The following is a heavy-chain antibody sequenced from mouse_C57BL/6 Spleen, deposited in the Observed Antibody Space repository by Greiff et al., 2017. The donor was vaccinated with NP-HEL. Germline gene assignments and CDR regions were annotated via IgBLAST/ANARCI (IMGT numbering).Heavy chain of an antibody. D-gene: IGHD2-5*01. CDR3: ATYYSKAMDY. V-gene: IGHV1-26*01. Sequence: EVMLQQSGPELVKPGASVKISCKASGYTFTDYYMNWVKQSHGKSLEWIGDINPNNGGTSYNQKFKGKATLTVDKSSSTAYMELRSLTSEDSAVYYCATYYSKAMDYWGQGTSVTVSS. CDR1: GYTFTDYY. J-gene: IGHJ4*01. CDR2: INPNNGGT.